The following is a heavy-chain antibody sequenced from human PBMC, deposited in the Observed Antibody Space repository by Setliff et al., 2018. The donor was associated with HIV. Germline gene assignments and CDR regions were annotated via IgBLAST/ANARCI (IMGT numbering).Heavy chain of an antibody. J-gene: IGHJ4*02. Sequence: ASVKVSCKASGYTFTKSIIHWVRQAPGQGLEWMGAIIPSGGSTGYAEKFQVRVTLTRDTSTSTVYMELSGLREEDTAVYYCARDGASGSGYYWADYWGQGTLVTVS. CDR3: ARDGASGSGYYWADY. CDR1: GYTFTKSI. CDR2: IIPSGGST. D-gene: IGHD3-3*01. V-gene: IGHV1-46*01.